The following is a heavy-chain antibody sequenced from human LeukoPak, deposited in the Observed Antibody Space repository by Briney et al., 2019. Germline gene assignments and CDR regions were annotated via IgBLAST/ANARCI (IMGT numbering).Heavy chain of an antibody. CDR2: ISGSGSST. V-gene: IGHV3-23*01. D-gene: IGHD1-14*01. Sequence: GGSLRLSCAGSGFTFSSYAMSWVRQAPGKGLEWVSGISGSGSSTHYADSVKGRFTISRDNSKSTLYLQMSSLRDEDTAVYYCANYRSWGQGTLVTVSS. CDR1: GFTFSSYA. J-gene: IGHJ4*02. CDR3: ANYRS.